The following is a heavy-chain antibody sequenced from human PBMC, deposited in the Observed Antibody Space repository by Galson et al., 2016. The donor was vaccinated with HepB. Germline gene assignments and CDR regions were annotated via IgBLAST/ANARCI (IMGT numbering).Heavy chain of an antibody. Sequence: SVKVSCKASGYTFTSYYMHWVRQAPGQGLEWMGIINPSGGSTSYAQKFQGRVTMTWDTSTSTVYMELSSLRSEDTAGYYCARDQGFGNDYWGQGTLVTVSS. CDR3: ARDQGFGNDY. D-gene: IGHD3-10*01. CDR1: GYTFTSYY. CDR2: INPSGGST. V-gene: IGHV1-46*01. J-gene: IGHJ4*02.